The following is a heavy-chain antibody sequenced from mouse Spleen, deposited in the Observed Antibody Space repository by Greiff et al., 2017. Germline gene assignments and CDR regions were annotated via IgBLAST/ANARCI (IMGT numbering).Heavy chain of an antibody. CDR2: IYPRSGNT. CDR1: GYTFTSYG. Sequence: QVQLQQSGAELARPGASVKLSCKASGYTFTSYGISWVKQRPGQGLEWIGEIYPRSGNTYYNEKFKGKATLTADKSSSTAYMELRSLTSEDSAVYFCARGDGGYWGQGTTLTVSS. D-gene: IGHD2-3*01. CDR3: ARGDGGY. V-gene: IGHV1-81*01. J-gene: IGHJ2*01.